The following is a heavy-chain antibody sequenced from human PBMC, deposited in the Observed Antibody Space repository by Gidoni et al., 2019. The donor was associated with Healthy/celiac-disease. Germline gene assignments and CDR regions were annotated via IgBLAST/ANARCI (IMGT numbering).Heavy chain of an antibody. CDR1: GFTFSSYS. V-gene: IGHV3-48*02. Sequence: EVQLVESGGGLVQPGGSLRLSCAASGFTFSSYSMNWVRQAPGKGLEWVSYISSSSSTIYYADSVKGRFTISRDNAKNSLYLQMNSLRDEDTAVYYCARDHDFWSGYYTALDYWGQGTLVTVSS. CDR3: ARDHDFWSGYYTALDY. J-gene: IGHJ4*02. CDR2: ISSSSSTI. D-gene: IGHD3-3*01.